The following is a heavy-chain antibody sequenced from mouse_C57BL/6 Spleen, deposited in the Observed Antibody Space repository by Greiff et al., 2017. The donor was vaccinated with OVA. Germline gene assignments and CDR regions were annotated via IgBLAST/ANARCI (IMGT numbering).Heavy chain of an antibody. D-gene: IGHD3-3*01. CDR3: ARYRDAYYCDY. CDR1: GYAFSSSW. J-gene: IGHJ2*01. Sequence: QVQLQQSGPELVKPGASVKISCKASGYAFSSSWMNWVKQRPGKGLEWIGRIYPGDGDTNYNGKFKGKATLTADKSSSTAYMQLSSLTSEDSAVYFCARYRDAYYCDYWGQGTTLTVSS. V-gene: IGHV1-82*01. CDR2: IYPGDGDT.